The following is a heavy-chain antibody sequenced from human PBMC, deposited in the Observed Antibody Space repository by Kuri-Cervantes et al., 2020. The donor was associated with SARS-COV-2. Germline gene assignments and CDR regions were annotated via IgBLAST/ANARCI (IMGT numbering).Heavy chain of an antibody. D-gene: IGHD6-19*01. V-gene: IGHV1-69*13. Sequence: SVKVSCKASGCTFSNYGTSWVRQAPGQGLEWMGGIIPSFGTTKYARKFQGRVTITADESTSTAYTELSSLRYEDTAVYYCTREGHSSGWDAEYFHHWGQGTLVTVSS. CDR1: GCTFSNYG. CDR3: TREGHSSGWDAEYFHH. J-gene: IGHJ1*01. CDR2: IIPSFGTT.